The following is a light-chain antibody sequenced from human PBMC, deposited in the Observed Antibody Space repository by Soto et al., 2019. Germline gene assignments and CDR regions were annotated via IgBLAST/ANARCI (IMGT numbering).Light chain of an antibody. CDR2: DVR. V-gene: IGLV2-14*01. Sequence: QSVLTQPASVSGSPGQSITISCTGTASDVGGYNSVSWYQHHPGTAPQLLIYDVRYRPSGVSNRFSGCQSANTASLTISGLHTDGEAEYYCCSYTTSTTYVFGTGTKLTVL. CDR3: CSYTTSTTYV. J-gene: IGLJ1*01. CDR1: ASDVGGYNS.